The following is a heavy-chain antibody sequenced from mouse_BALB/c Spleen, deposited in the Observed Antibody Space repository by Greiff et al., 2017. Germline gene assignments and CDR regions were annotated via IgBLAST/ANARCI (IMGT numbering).Heavy chain of an antibody. Sequence: EVQLVESGGGLVKPGGSLKLSCAASGFTFSSYTMSWVRQTPEKRLEWVATISSGGSYTYYPDSVKGRFTISRDNAKNTLYLQMSSLKSEDTAMYYCTGNDWYVGRGPFFAYWGQGTLVTVSA. D-gene: IGHD2-14*01. CDR2: ISSGGSYT. CDR1: GFTFSSYT. J-gene: IGHJ3*01. CDR3: TGNDWYVGRGPFFAY. V-gene: IGHV5-6-4*01.